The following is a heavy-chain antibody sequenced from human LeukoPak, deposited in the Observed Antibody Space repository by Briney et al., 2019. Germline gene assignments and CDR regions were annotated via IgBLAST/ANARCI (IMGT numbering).Heavy chain of an antibody. D-gene: IGHD3-22*01. CDR3: AKESGYDSSGYFDS. Sequence: GGSLRLSCAASGFTFSSYAMSWVRQAPGKGLEWVSGISDSGDITYYADSVKGRFPISRDNSKNALYLHMNSLRAEDTAVYYCAKESGYDSSGYFDSWGQGTLVTVSS. CDR1: GFTFSSYA. V-gene: IGHV3-23*01. CDR2: ISDSGDIT. J-gene: IGHJ4*02.